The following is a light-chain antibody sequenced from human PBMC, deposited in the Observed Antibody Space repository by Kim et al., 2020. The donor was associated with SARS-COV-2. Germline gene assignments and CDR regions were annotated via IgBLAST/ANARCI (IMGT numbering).Light chain of an antibody. CDR2: EVT. V-gene: IGLV2-8*01. CDR3: CSYAGNNNLV. J-gene: IGLJ3*02. Sequence: GQSVTISCTGTSGSIGVYNYVSWYQQYPGRAPQLMIYEVTKRPSGVPDRFSGSKSGNTASLTVSGLQADDEADYYCCSYAGNNNLVFGGGTKLTVL. CDR1: SGSIGVYNY.